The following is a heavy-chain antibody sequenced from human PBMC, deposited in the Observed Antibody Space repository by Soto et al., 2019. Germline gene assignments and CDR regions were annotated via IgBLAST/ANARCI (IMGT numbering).Heavy chain of an antibody. CDR2: ISGSGGST. CDR1: GCTCSNYA. CDR3: AKDQGSSWYEIDY. J-gene: IGHJ4*02. V-gene: IGHV3-23*01. Sequence: WGSLRLCCAAFGCTCSNYAVTWVRQAPGKGLEWVSTISGSGGSTYYADSVKGRFTISRDNSKNTLYLQMNSLRAEDTVVYYCAKDQGSSWYEIDYWGQGTLVTVSS. D-gene: IGHD6-13*01.